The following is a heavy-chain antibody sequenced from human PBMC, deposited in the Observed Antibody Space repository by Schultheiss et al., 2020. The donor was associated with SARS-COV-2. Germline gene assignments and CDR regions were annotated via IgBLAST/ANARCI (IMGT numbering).Heavy chain of an antibody. CDR3: AREKGNGYLDY. CDR1: GFTFSSYG. J-gene: IGHJ4*02. CDR2: VTGDGGAI. Sequence: GGSLRLSCAASGFTFSSYGMHWVRQAPGKGLQWVSSVTGDGGAIYYADSVKGRFTISRDNAMNSLFLQMNSLRAEDTAVYHCAREKGNGYLDYWGQGTLVTVSS. V-gene: IGHV3-21*01. D-gene: IGHD2-8*01.